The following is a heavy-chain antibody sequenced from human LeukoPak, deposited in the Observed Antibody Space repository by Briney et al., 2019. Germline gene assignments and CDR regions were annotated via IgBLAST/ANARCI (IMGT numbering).Heavy chain of an antibody. CDR1: GFTFSSYG. CDR2: ISYDGSNK. J-gene: IGHJ6*02. V-gene: IGHV3-30*18. Sequence: PGRSLRLSCAASGFTFSSYGMHWVRQAPGKGLEWVAVISYDGSNKYYADSVKGRFTISRDNSKNTLYLQMNSLRAEDTAVYYCAKDSSYSSQSYGMDVWGQGTTVTVSS. D-gene: IGHD4-11*01. CDR3: AKDSSYSSQSYGMDV.